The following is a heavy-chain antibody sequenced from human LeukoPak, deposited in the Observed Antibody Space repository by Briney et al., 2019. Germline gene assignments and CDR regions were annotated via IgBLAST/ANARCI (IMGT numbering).Heavy chain of an antibody. CDR1: GYSFTSYW. J-gene: IGHJ6*02. CDR2: IYPGDSDT. Sequence: GESLKISCKGSGYSFTSYWIGWVRQMPGKGLEWMGIIYPGDSDTRYSPSFQGQVTISADKSISTAYLQWSSLKASDTAMYYCASGPLCCSGGSCYSNYYGMDVWGQGTTVTVSS. D-gene: IGHD2-15*01. CDR3: ASGPLCCSGGSCYSNYYGMDV. V-gene: IGHV5-51*01.